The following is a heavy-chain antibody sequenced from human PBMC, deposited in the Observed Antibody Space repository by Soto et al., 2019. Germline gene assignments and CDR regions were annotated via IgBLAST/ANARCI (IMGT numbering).Heavy chain of an antibody. CDR3: ARHHCTSASCFTGYFDY. CDR2: ISYSGGT. V-gene: IGHV4-31*03. Sequence: QVQLQESGPGLVKPSQTLSLTCTVSGGSITSGGFYWSWIRQHPGKGLEWIGYISYSGGTYYNPSLKIRVTISVDTSKSQFSLRLTSVTAADTAVYSCARHHCTSASCFTGYFDYWGQGTLVTVSS. J-gene: IGHJ4*02. CDR1: GGSITSGGFY. D-gene: IGHD2-2*02.